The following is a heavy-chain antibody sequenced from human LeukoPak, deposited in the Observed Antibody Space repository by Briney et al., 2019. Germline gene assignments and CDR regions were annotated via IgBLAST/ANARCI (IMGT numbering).Heavy chain of an antibody. V-gene: IGHV3-30*03. D-gene: IGHD2-15*01. CDR1: EFTFSNYG. Sequence: GGSLRLSCEASEFTFSNYGMHWVRQAPGKGLEWLAVISNDGSSRQYRDSVKGRFTVSRDNSKNTLYLQMNSLRAEDTAVYYCVSGTCGGSCYILDYWGQGTLVTVSS. CDR3: VSGTCGGSCYILDY. CDR2: ISNDGSSR. J-gene: IGHJ4*02.